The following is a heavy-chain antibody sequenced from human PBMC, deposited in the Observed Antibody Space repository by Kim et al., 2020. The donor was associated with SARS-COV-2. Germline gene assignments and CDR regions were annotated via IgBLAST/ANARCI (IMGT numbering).Heavy chain of an antibody. D-gene: IGHD5-18*01. CDR3: TRGGLIQLWLRADAFDI. CDR1: GFTFGDYA. V-gene: IGHV3-49*04. CDR2: IRSKAYGGTT. J-gene: IGHJ3*02. Sequence: GGSLRLSCTASGFTFGDYAMSWVRQAPGKGLEWVGFIRSKAYGGTTEYAASVKGRFTISRDDSKSIAYLQMNSLKTEDTAVYYCTRGGLIQLWLRADAFDIWGQGTWSPSLQ.